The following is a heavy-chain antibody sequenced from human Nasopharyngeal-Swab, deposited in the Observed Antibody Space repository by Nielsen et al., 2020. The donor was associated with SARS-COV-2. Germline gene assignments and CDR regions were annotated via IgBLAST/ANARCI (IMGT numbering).Heavy chain of an antibody. V-gene: IGHV1-3*01. CDR2: INAATGKT. D-gene: IGHD6-19*01. J-gene: IGHJ4*02. CDR3: ARGTPVAGTGPLWDY. Sequence: WVRQAPGQGPEWMGWINAATGKTKYSQKFQDRVTITRDTSANTAYVELSSLKSEDTAVYYCARGTPVAGTGPLWDYWGQGTLVTVSS.